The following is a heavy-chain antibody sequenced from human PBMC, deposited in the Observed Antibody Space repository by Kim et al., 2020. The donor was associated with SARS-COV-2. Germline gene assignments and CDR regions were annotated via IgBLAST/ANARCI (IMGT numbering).Heavy chain of an antibody. CDR3: ARALEYSTSDAFDV. CDR1: GFIFSSFG. CDR2: IWFGEKSE. Sequence: GGSLRLSCAASGFIFSSFGMHWVRQAPGKGLEWVAVIWFGEKSEYYADSVKGRFTISRDNSKNMVYLQMNSLRAEDTAVYYCARALEYSTSDAFDVWGQGQWSPSLQ. D-gene: IGHD6-6*01. V-gene: IGHV3-33*03. J-gene: IGHJ3*01.